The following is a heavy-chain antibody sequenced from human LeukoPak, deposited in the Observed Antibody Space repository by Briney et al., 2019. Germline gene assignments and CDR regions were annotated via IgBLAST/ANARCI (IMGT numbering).Heavy chain of an antibody. CDR2: IYSSGKT. CDR3: ARLTYSDSSQLYYYYYYLDV. V-gene: IGHV4-59*10. Sequence: SETLSLTCAVYGGSFSSYYWTWIRQPAGKGLEWIGRIYSSGKTNYNPSLKSRVTMSVDTSNNQFSLRLSSVTAADTAVYFCARLTYSDSSQLYYYYYYLDVWGKGTTVTVSS. D-gene: IGHD6-6*01. J-gene: IGHJ6*03. CDR1: GGSFSSYY.